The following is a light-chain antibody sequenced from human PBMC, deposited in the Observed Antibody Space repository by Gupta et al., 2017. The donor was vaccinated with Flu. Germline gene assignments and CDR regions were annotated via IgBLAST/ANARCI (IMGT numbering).Light chain of an antibody. CDR1: QSVVYSRNNENY. Sequence: NCKSSQSVVYSRNNENYLLWYQQKSGQPPKLLIYRASTRAAGVPVRFSGSGSGTDFTLTISSLQAEDVAVYYCQQYSTTPYTFGQGTRVEIK. CDR3: QQYSTTPYT. J-gene: IGKJ2*01. V-gene: IGKV4-1*01. CDR2: RAS.